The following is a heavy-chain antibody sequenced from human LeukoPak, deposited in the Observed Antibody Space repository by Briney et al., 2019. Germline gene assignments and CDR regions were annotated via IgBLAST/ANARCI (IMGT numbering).Heavy chain of an antibody. CDR1: GFTFSDYY. CDR3: ARDGRYFDWIRYYYGMDV. J-gene: IGHJ6*02. CDR2: ISSSSSYT. V-gene: IGHV3-11*06. D-gene: IGHD3-9*01. Sequence: TGGSLRLSCAASGFTFSDYYMSWIRQAPGKGLEWVSYISSSSSYTNYADSVKGRFTISRDNAKNSLYLQMNSLRAEDTAVYYCARDGRYFDWIRYYYGMDVWGQGTTVTVSS.